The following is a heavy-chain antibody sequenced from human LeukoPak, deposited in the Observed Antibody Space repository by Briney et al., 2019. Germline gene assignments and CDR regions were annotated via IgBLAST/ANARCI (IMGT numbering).Heavy chain of an antibody. CDR3: ARDGDITPTDV. CDR2: IWYDGSNK. J-gene: IGHJ6*02. V-gene: IGHV3-33*01. CDR1: GFTFSDYG. Sequence: GGSLILSCAASGFTFSDYGMHWVRQAPGKGLEWVAVIWYDGSNKYYADSVKGRFTISRDNSKNTLYLQMNSLRAEDTAVYYCARDGDITPTDVWGQGTTVTVSS. D-gene: IGHD2-15*01.